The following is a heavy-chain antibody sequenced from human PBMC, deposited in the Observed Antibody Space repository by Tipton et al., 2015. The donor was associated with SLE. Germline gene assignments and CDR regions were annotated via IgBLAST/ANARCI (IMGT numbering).Heavy chain of an antibody. Sequence: TLSLTCTVSGVSISSFNFYWGWVRQSPGKGLEWIGSIDYSGTTSYNPSLKRRVTISVDTSKNQFSLKVNSVTAADTAVYFCARDEYRYDTTGYHLLGHFDFWGQGTLVTVSS. CDR1: GVSISSFNFY. CDR2: IDYSGTT. V-gene: IGHV4-39*07. D-gene: IGHD3-22*01. J-gene: IGHJ4*02. CDR3: ARDEYRYDTTGYHLLGHFDF.